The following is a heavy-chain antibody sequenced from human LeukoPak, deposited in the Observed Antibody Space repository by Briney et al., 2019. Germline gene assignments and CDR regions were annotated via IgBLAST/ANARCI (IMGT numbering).Heavy chain of an antibody. D-gene: IGHD7-27*01. Sequence: GGSLRLSCAASGFTFSSYAMHWVRQAPGKGLEWVAVISYDGSNKYYADSVKGRFTISRDNSKNTLYLQMNSLRAEDTAVYYCARALPALGIAEAYFDYWDQGTLVTVSS. CDR3: ARALPALGIAEAYFDY. CDR2: ISYDGSNK. CDR1: GFTFSSYA. V-gene: IGHV3-30*04. J-gene: IGHJ4*02.